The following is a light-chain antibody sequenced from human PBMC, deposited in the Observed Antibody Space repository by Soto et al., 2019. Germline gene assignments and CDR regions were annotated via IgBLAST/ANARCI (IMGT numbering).Light chain of an antibody. CDR3: AAWDDSLSGPGV. J-gene: IGLJ7*01. CDR1: SSNIGNFY. CDR2: KNN. V-gene: IGLV1-47*01. Sequence: QSVLTQPPSASGTPGQRVTISCSGSSSNIGNFYVYWYQQLPGTAPKLLIYKNNQRPLGVPDRFSGSKSGTSASLAISGLRSEDEADYYCAAWDDSLSGPGVFGGRTQLTVL.